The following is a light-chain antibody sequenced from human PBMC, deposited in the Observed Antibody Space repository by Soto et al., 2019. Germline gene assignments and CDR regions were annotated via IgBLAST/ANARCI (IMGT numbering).Light chain of an antibody. V-gene: IGKV1-27*01. CDR2: APS. Sequence: DIQMTQSPSSLSASLGDRVTITCRASQGIGVYLAWFQQKPGQVPKLLIYAPSALQSGVPSRFSGSGSGTDFTLTISSLQSEDIATYYCQKYICAPLTFGGGTKVEIK. J-gene: IGKJ4*01. CDR1: QGIGVY. CDR3: QKYICAPLT.